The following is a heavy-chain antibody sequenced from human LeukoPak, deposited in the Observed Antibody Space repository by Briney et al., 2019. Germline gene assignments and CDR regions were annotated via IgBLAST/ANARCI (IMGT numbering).Heavy chain of an antibody. CDR3: ARDTAIQQNYYYYYMDV. J-gene: IGHJ6*03. V-gene: IGHV4-4*07. D-gene: IGHD5-18*01. CDR1: GGSISSYY. CDR2: IFTSGST. Sequence: SETLSLTCTVPGGSISSYYWSWIRQPAGKGLEWIGRIFTSGSTNYNPSLKSRVTISVDKSKNHFSLKLSSVTAADTAVYYCARDTAIQQNYYYYYMDVWGKGTTVTVSS.